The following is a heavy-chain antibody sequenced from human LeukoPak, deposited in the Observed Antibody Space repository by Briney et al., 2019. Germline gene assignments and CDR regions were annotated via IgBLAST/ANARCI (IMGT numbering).Heavy chain of an antibody. Sequence: ASVKVSCKASGYTFTSYAMNWVRQAPGQGLEWMGWINTFTGNPTYAQGFTGRFVFSLDTSVSTAYLQISSLKAEDTAVYYCARQGPGYCSSTSCYGVAYWGQGTLVTVSS. CDR3: ARQGPGYCSSTSCYGVAY. D-gene: IGHD2-2*01. J-gene: IGHJ4*02. V-gene: IGHV7-4-1*02. CDR1: GYTFTSYA. CDR2: INTFTGNP.